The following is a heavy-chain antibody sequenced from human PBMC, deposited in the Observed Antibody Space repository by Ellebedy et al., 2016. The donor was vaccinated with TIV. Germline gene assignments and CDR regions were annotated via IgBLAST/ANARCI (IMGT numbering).Heavy chain of an antibody. CDR1: GFTFDSYG. D-gene: IGHD4-23*01. CDR3: ARNPVGVGPAFDI. J-gene: IGHJ3*02. Sequence: PGGSLRLSCAASGFTFDSYGLHWVRQAPGMGLQWVAFVSYNGYNTYYRDSVKGRFTISRDNSKNTLSLQMNSLRAEDTAVYYCARNPVGVGPAFDIWGQGTIVTVSS. V-gene: IGHV3-30*07. CDR2: VSYNGYNT.